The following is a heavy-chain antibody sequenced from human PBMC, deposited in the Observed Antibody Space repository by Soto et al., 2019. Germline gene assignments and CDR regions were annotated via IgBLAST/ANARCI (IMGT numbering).Heavy chain of an antibody. J-gene: IGHJ6*02. CDR2: IYPGDSDT. D-gene: IGHD3-16*01. V-gene: IGHV5-51*01. CDR3: ARQGSNGAYYYYGMDV. CDR1: GYTFTDYW. Sequence: LGESLKISCKWSGYTFTDYWIGWVRQLPGKGLEWMGIIYPGDSDTRYSPSFEGQVTISADKSNSTAYLQWSSLKASDTAMYYCARQGSNGAYYYYGMDVWGQGTTVTVSS.